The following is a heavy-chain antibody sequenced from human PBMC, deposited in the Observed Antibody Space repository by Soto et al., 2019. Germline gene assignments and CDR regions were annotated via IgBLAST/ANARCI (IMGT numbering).Heavy chain of an antibody. D-gene: IGHD3-3*01. CDR3: ASTGDFWSGYYPPGAFDI. J-gene: IGHJ3*02. V-gene: IGHV4-31*03. CDR1: GGSISSGGYY. Sequence: SETLSLTCTVSGGSISSGGYYWSWIRQHPGKGLEWIGYIYYSGSTYYNPSLKSRVTISVDTSKNQFSLKLSSVTAADTAVYYCASTGDFWSGYYPPGAFDIWGQGTVVTVSS. CDR2: IYYSGST.